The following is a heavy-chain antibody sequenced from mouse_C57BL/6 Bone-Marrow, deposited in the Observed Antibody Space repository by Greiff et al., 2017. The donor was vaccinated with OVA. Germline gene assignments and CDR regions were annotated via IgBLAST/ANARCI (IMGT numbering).Heavy chain of an antibody. CDR1: GYTFTSYW. D-gene: IGHD1-1*01. Sequence: VQLQQPGAELVKPGASVKMSCKASGYTFTSYWITWVKQRPGQGLEWIGDIYPGSGSTNYNEKFKSKATLTVDTSSSTAYMQLSSLTSEDSAVYYGARRYYGSSYWYFDFWGTGTAVTVSS. V-gene: IGHV1-55*01. CDR2: IYPGSGST. J-gene: IGHJ1*03. CDR3: ARRYYGSSYWYFDF.